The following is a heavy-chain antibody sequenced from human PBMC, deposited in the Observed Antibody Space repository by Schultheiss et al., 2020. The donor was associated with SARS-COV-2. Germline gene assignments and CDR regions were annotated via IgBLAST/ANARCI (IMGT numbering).Heavy chain of an antibody. CDR2: IWYDGSNK. CDR3: ARGGRYDILTSDY. CDR1: GFTFSSYG. J-gene: IGHJ4*02. Sequence: GGSLRLSCAASGFTFSSYGMHWVRQAPGKGLEWVAVIWYDGSNKYYADSVKGRFTISRDNSKNTLYLQMNSLRAEDTAVYYCARGGRYDILTSDYWGQGTLVTVSS. D-gene: IGHD3-9*01. V-gene: IGHV3-33*01.